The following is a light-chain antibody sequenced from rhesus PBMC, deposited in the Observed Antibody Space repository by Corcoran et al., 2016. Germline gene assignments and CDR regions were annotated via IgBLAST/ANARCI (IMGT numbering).Light chain of an antibody. CDR3: LQFSSSPWT. J-gene: IGKJ1*01. V-gene: IGKV1-22*01. CDR2: KAS. CDR1: QSIASW. Sequence: DIQMTQSPSSLSASVGDTVTITCRASQSIASWLDWYQQKPGKAPKLLIYKASSLQSGVPSRFSGSGSGTDFTITISSLQPEDFATYYCLQFSSSPWTFGQGTKVEIK.